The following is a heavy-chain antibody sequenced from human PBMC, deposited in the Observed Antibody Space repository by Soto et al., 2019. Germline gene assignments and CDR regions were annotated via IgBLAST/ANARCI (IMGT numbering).Heavy chain of an antibody. D-gene: IGHD5-18*01. Sequence: EVQLVESGGGLVKPGGSLRLSCAASGFTFSNAWMSWVRQAPGKGLEWVGRIKSKTDGGTTDYAAPVKGRFTISRDDSKNTLYLQMNSLKTEDTAVYYCTTDDGRGFNTAMVAWGQGTLVTVSS. CDR1: GFTFSNAW. V-gene: IGHV3-15*01. CDR3: TTDDGRGFNTAMVA. J-gene: IGHJ5*02. CDR2: IKSKTDGGTT.